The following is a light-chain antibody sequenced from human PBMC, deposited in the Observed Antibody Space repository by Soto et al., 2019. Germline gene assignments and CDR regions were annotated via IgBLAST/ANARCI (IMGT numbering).Light chain of an antibody. Sequence: QSALTQPASVSGSPGRSITISCTGPSSDTDIFDFVSWYQQHPGKAPKLIIYDVNHRPSGVSDRFSGTKSGNTASLTISGLLAGDEAAYYCNSYVVSSTSWVFGGGTKLTVL. V-gene: IGLV2-14*03. CDR2: DVN. CDR3: NSYVVSSTSWV. J-gene: IGLJ3*02. CDR1: SSDTDIFDF.